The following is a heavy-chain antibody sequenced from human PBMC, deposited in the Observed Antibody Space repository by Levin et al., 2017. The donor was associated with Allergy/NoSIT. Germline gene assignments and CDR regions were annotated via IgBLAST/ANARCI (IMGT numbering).Heavy chain of an antibody. D-gene: IGHD6-13*01. CDR3: AHRPRSSWHFDY. CDR1: SLTTSGVA. Sequence: SLTTSGVAVGWIRQPPGKALEWLALIYWDDDKRYSPSLMTRLTITKDSSKNQVVLTMTNMDPVDTATYYCAHRPRSSWHFDYWGQGTLVTVSS. CDR2: IYWDDDK. V-gene: IGHV2-5*02. J-gene: IGHJ4*02.